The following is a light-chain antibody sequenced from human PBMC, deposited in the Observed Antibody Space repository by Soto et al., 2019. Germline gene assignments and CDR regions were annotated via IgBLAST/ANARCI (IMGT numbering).Light chain of an antibody. V-gene: IGLV2-8*01. CDR3: SSYTDTKSLA. J-gene: IGLJ1*01. Sequence: SALTQSPSASGSPGQSVTISCTGTSSDIGGYNSVSWYQQHPGKAPKVMIYDVTKRPSGVPDRFSGSKSGNTASLTVSALQAEDEADYYCSSYTDTKSLAFGTGTKVTVL. CDR2: DVT. CDR1: SSDIGGYNS.